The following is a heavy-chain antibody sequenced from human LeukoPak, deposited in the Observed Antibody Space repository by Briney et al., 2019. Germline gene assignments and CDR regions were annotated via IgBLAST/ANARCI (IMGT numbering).Heavy chain of an antibody. CDR1: GGSISSYY. CDR2: IYYSGST. CDR3: ARDSSSGYYRSPGVAFDI. D-gene: IGHD3-22*01. Sequence: SETLSLTCTVSGGSISSYYWSWIRQPPGKGLEWIGYIYYSGSTNYNPSLKSRVTISVDTSKNQFSLKLSSVTAADTAVYYCARDSSSGYYRSPGVAFDIWGQGTMVTVSS. J-gene: IGHJ3*02. V-gene: IGHV4-59*01.